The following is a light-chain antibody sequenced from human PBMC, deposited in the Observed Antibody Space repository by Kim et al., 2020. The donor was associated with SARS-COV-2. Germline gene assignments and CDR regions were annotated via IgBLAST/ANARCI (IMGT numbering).Light chain of an antibody. J-gene: IGKJ5*01. CDR2: AAS. Sequence: LSPGERATLSCRASQYVNSNYLAWSQHKPGQAPRLLIYAASSRATGVPDRFSGSGSGTDFTLTIARLEPEDFAVYYCQQYGDLVTFGQGTRLEIK. CDR1: QYVNSNY. CDR3: QQYGDLVT. V-gene: IGKV3-20*01.